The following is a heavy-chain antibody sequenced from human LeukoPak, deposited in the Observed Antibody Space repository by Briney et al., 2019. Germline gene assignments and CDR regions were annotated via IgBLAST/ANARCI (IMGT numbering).Heavy chain of an antibody. CDR3: ARDTDSSGYHDY. CDR2: INPSGGST. J-gene: IGHJ4*02. D-gene: IGHD3-22*01. CDR1: VYTFTSYY. V-gene: IGHV1-46*01. Sequence: WASVKVSCKASVYTFTSYYMHWVRHAPGQGLEWMGIINPSGGSTIYAQKFQGRVTMTRDTSASTVYMELSSLRSEDTAVYYCARDTDSSGYHDYWGQGTLVTVSS.